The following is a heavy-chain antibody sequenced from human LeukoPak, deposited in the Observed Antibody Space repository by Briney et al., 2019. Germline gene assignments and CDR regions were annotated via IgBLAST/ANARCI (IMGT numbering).Heavy chain of an antibody. CDR2: INHSGST. CDR3: ARGHRIGRPYGVDV. V-gene: IGHV4-34*01. CDR1: GGSFSGYY. Sequence: PSETLSLTCAVYGGSFSGYYWSWIRQPPGKGLEWIGEINHSGSTNYNPSLKSRVTISVDTSKNQFSLKLSSVTAADTAVYYCARGHRIGRPYGVDVWGQGTTVTVSS. D-gene: IGHD2-21*01. J-gene: IGHJ6*02.